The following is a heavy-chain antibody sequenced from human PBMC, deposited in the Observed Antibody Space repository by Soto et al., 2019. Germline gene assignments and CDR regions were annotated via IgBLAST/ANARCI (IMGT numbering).Heavy chain of an antibody. J-gene: IGHJ5*02. Sequence: GGSLRLSCAASGFTFSTYWMHWVRQAPGKGLVWVSRINSDGSSTSYADSVKGRFTISRDNAKNTLYLQMNSLRAEDTAVYYCARENGDYYRRSRWFDPWGQGTLVTVSS. CDR1: GFTFSTYW. CDR3: ARENGDYYRRSRWFDP. CDR2: INSDGSST. V-gene: IGHV3-74*01. D-gene: IGHD4-17*01.